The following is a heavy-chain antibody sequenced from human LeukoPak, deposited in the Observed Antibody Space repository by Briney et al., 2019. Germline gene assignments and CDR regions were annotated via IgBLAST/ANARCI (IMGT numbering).Heavy chain of an antibody. CDR2: ISSSGSII. CDR3: ATENDYGGFDY. Sequence: GGSLRLSCAASGFSFSSYEMNWVRQAPGKGLEWVSYISSSGSIIYYADSVKGRFTISRDNAKNSMYLQMNSLRAEGTAVYYCATENDYGGFDYWGQGTLVTVSS. V-gene: IGHV3-48*03. J-gene: IGHJ4*02. CDR1: GFSFSSYE. D-gene: IGHD4-23*01.